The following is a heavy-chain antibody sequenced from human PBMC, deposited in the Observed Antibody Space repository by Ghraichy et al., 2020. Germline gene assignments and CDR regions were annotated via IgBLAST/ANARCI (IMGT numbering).Heavy chain of an antibody. CDR1: GFTFSSYI. V-gene: IGHV3-21*01. CDR3: ARGPPAVAGTPFDY. J-gene: IGHJ4*02. Sequence: GGSLRLSCAASGFTFSSYIMNWVRQAPGKGLEWVSSISSSSSYIYYADSVKGRFTISRDNAKNSLYLQMNSLRAEDTAVYYCARGPPAVAGTPFDYWGQGTLVTVSS. CDR2: ISSSSSYI. D-gene: IGHD6-19*01.